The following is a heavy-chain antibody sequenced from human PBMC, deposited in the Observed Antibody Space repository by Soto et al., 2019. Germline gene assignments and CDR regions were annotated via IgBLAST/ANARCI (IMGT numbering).Heavy chain of an antibody. CDR1: GGTFSSYA. V-gene: IGHV1-69*06. D-gene: IGHD2-15*01. Sequence: QVQLVQSGAEVKKPGSSVKVSCKASGGTFSSYAISWVRQAPGQGLEWLGGIIPILGTANYAQKFQGRVTITADKSTSTAYMELSSLRSEDTAVYYCARGAYCSGGSCYVVARYWGQGTLVTVSS. J-gene: IGHJ4*02. CDR3: ARGAYCSGGSCYVVARY. CDR2: IIPILGTA.